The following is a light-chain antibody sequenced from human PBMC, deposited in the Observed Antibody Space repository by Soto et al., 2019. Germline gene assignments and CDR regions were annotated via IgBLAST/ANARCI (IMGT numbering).Light chain of an antibody. CDR1: QSISTW. Sequence: DIQMTQSPPTLSASVGDRVTITCRASQSISTWLAWFQQKPGKAPRLLIFDASSLDSGVPSRFSGSGSGTEFTLTISSLQPDDSAGYYCQQYNTNSNTFGQGTKLEIK. V-gene: IGKV1-5*01. CDR2: DAS. J-gene: IGKJ2*01. CDR3: QQYNTNSNT.